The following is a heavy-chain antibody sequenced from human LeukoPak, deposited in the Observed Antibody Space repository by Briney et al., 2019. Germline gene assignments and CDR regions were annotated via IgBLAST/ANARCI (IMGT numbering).Heavy chain of an antibody. CDR2: ISNSGNTI. V-gene: IGHV3-48*03. CDR1: GFTFSSYE. CDR3: ARVSGVWIRSMDV. D-gene: IGHD3-16*01. J-gene: IGHJ6*02. Sequence: GGSLRLSCAASGFTFSSYEMNWVRQAPGKGLEWVSYISNSGNTIFYADSVKGRFTISRDNGKNSLYLQMNSLKNEDTAVYYCARVSGVWIRSMDVWGQGTTVTVSS.